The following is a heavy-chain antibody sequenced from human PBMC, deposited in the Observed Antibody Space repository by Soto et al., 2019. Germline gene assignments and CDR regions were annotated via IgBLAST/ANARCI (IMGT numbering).Heavy chain of an antibody. CDR1: GFSFVNYG. D-gene: IGHD3-3*01. CDR2: ISSSGGRT. CDR3: ATVAKPRVVIDYFDD. V-gene: IGHV3-23*01. Sequence: EVQLLESGGGLVQPGGSVRLSCGTSGFSFVNYGMGWVRQAPGKGLEWVSGISSSGGRTYFADSVRGRFTISRDNSKNTMDLQMDSLRVEDTAVYSCATVAKPRVVIDYFDDWGQGALCTLSS. J-gene: IGHJ4*02.